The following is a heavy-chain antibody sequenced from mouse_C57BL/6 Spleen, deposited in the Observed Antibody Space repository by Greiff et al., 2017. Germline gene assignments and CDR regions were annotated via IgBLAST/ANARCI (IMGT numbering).Heavy chain of an antibody. Sequence: QVQLQQSGAELVMPGASVKLSCKASGYTFTSYWMHWVKQRPGQGLEWIGEIDPSDSYTNYNQKFKGKSTLTADKSSSTAYMQLSSLTSEDSAVYYCARTKTGDYWGQGTTLTVSS. CDR1: GYTFTSYW. CDR3: ARTKTGDY. CDR2: IDPSDSYT. V-gene: IGHV1-69*01. J-gene: IGHJ2*01.